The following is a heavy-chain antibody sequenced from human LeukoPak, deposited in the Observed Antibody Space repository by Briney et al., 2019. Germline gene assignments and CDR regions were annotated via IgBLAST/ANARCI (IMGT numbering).Heavy chain of an antibody. Sequence: PGGSLRLSCAASGFTFSSYWMHWVRQAPGKGLVWVSRINSDASSTSYADSVKGRSTISRDNAKNTLYLQMNSLRAEDTAVYYCARAVISRSYDYWGQGTLVTVSS. D-gene: IGHD1-26*01. CDR3: ARAVISRSYDY. J-gene: IGHJ4*02. V-gene: IGHV3-74*01. CDR2: INSDASST. CDR1: GFTFSSYW.